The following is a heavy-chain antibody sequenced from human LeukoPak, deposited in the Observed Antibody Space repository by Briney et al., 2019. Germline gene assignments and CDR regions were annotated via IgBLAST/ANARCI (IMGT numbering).Heavy chain of an antibody. D-gene: IGHD3-22*01. CDR2: ISSTSSSYI. J-gene: IGHJ4*02. CDR1: GFTFSSYS. V-gene: IGHV3-21*01. Sequence: GGSLRPSCAASGFTFSSYSMNWVRQAPGKGLEWVSSISSTSSSYIYYSDSVKGRFTISRDDAKNSLYLQMNSLRAEDTAVYYCARLYQNDSSTYRPVDYWGQGTLVSVSS. CDR3: ARLYQNDSSTYRPVDY.